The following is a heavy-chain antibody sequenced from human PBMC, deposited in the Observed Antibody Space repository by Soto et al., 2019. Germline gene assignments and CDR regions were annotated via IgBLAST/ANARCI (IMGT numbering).Heavy chain of an antibody. CDR1: GYTFTSYY. Sequence: ASVKVSCKASGYTFTSYYMHWVRQAPGQGLEWMGIINPSGGSTSYAQKFQGRVTMTRDTSTSTVYMELSSLRSEDTAVYYCAAYCSGGSCYPRAFDIWGQGXMVTV. CDR3: AAYCSGGSCYPRAFDI. D-gene: IGHD2-15*01. CDR2: INPSGGST. J-gene: IGHJ3*02. V-gene: IGHV1-46*01.